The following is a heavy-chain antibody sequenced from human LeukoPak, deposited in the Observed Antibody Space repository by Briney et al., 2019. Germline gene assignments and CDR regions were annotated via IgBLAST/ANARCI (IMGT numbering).Heavy chain of an antibody. D-gene: IGHD3-22*01. CDR1: GFTFSSYA. CDR3: ARAETYYYDSSGYYYR. CDR2: ISGSGGST. J-gene: IGHJ4*02. Sequence: TGGSLRLSCAASGFTFSSYAMSWVRQAPGKGLEWVSAISGSGGSTYYADSVKGRFTISRDNSKNTLYLQMGSLRAEDMAVYYCARAETYYYDSSGYYYRWGQGTLVTVSS. V-gene: IGHV3-23*01.